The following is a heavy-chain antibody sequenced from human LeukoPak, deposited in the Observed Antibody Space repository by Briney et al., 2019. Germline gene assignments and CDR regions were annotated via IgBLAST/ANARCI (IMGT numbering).Heavy chain of an antibody. CDR1: GGTFSSYA. D-gene: IGHD2-2*01. Sequence: ASVKVSCKASGGTFSSYAISWVRQAPGQGLEWMGGIIPIFGTANYAQKFQGRVTITADESTSTAYMELSSLRSEDTAVYYCARDEYQLLGRDYWGQGTLVTVSS. J-gene: IGHJ4*02. CDR3: ARDEYQLLGRDY. V-gene: IGHV1-69*01. CDR2: IIPIFGTA.